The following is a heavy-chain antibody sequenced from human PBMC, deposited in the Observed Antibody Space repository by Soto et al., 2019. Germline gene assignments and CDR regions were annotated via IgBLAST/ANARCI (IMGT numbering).Heavy chain of an antibody. CDR3: ARAAYYYELDAFDI. J-gene: IGHJ3*02. D-gene: IGHD3-22*01. Sequence: GGSLRLSCAASGFTFSDYYMSWIRQAPGKGLEWVSYISSSSSYTNYADSVKGRFTISRDNSKNTLYLQMNSLRAEDTAVYYCARAAYYYELDAFDIWGQGTMVTVSS. CDR2: ISSSSSYT. CDR1: GFTFSDYY. V-gene: IGHV3-11*06.